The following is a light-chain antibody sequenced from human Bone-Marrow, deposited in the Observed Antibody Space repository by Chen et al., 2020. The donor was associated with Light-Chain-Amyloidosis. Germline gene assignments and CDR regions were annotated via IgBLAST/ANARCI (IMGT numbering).Light chain of an antibody. J-gene: IGLJ2*01. V-gene: IGLV3-25*03. CDR2: RDN. CDR1: DLPTKY. Sequence: SYELTQPPSVSVSPGQTARITCSGDDLPTKYAYWYQQKPGQAPVLVVHRDNERPSGISARFCGSSSGTTATLTISGVQAEDEADYHCQSADSSGTYEVIFGGGTKLTVL. CDR3: QSADSSGTYEVI.